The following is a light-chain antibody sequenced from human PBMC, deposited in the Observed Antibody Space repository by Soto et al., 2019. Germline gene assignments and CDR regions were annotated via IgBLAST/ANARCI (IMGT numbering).Light chain of an antibody. CDR1: QSVSSY. J-gene: IGKJ3*01. Sequence: EIVLTQSPATLSLSPGERATLSCRASQSVSSYLAWYQQKPGQAPRLLIYDASNRATGIPARFSGSGSGTDFTLTISSLEPEDFAVYYCQQRSNGPFTFGPGTRWIS. CDR2: DAS. CDR3: QQRSNGPFT. V-gene: IGKV3-11*01.